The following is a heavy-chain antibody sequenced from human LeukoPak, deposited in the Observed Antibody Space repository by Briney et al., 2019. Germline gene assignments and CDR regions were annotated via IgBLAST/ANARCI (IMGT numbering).Heavy chain of an antibody. V-gene: IGHV4-34*01. CDR3: ARVALEMATAYFDY. Sequence: SETLSLTCAVYGGSFSGYYWSWIRQPPGKGLEWIGEINHSGSTNYNPSLESRVTISVDTSKNQFSLKLSSVTAADTAVYYCARVALEMATAYFDYWGQGTLVTVSS. J-gene: IGHJ4*02. D-gene: IGHD5-24*01. CDR1: GGSFSGYY. CDR2: INHSGST.